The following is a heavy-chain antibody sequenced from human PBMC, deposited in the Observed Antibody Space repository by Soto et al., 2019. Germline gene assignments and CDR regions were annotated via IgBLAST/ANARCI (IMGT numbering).Heavy chain of an antibody. D-gene: IGHD4-17*01. CDR2: ISNDGSKK. Sequence: QVQLVESGGGVVQPGRSLRLSCAASGFTFSSFGVHWVRQAPGKGLEWVDVISNDGSKKYYADSVKGRFTISRDNSKNTLYLQMNSLRAEDTAVYYCASHADYVMWYFDYWGQGTLVTVSS. CDR1: GFTFSSFG. V-gene: IGHV3-30*03. CDR3: ASHADYVMWYFDY. J-gene: IGHJ4*02.